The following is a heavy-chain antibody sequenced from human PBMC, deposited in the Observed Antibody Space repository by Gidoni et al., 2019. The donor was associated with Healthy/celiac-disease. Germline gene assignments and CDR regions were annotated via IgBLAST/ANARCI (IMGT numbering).Heavy chain of an antibody. Sequence: EVQLVESGGGLVQPGGSLRLSCAASGFTFSSYSMNWVRQAPGKGLEWVSYISSSSSTIYYADSVKGRFTISRDNAKNSLYLQMNSLRDEDTAVYYCARSTYYYDSSGYYIFDYWGQGTLVTVSS. CDR1: GFTFSSYS. D-gene: IGHD3-22*01. CDR2: ISSSSSTI. CDR3: ARSTYYYDSSGYYIFDY. V-gene: IGHV3-48*02. J-gene: IGHJ4*02.